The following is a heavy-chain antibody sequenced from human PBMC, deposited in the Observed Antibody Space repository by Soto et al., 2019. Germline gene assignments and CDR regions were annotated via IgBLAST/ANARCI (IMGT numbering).Heavy chain of an antibody. CDR2: LSDSGGSI. D-gene: IGHD3-3*01. V-gene: IGHV3-23*01. Sequence: PGGSLRLSCTAFGFTFSRHAMTWVRQAPGKGLEWVSGLSDSGGSIYYGDSVKGRFTISRDNSKNTLYLQMNSLRAEDTAVYYCAKPTYDFRSGYYLDYWGQGTLVTVSS. J-gene: IGHJ4*02. CDR3: AKPTYDFRSGYYLDY. CDR1: GFTFSRHA.